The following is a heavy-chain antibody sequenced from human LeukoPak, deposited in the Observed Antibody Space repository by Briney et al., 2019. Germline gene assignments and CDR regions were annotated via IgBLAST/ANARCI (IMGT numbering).Heavy chain of an antibody. D-gene: IGHD3-3*01. CDR1: GGTFSSYA. Sequence: ASVKVSCKASGGTFSSYAISWVRQAPGQGLEWMGRIIPILGIANYAQKFQGRVTITADKSTSTAYMELSSLRSEDTAVYYCAREEGDFWGGYPIIDYWGQGTLVTVSS. J-gene: IGHJ4*02. CDR2: IIPILGIA. CDR3: AREEGDFWGGYPIIDY. V-gene: IGHV1-69*04.